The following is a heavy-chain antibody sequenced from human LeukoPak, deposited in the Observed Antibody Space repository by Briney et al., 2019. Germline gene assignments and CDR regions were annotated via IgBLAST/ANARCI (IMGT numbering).Heavy chain of an antibody. Sequence: PSQTLSLTCTVSGGSISSGSYYWSWIRQPAGKGLEWIGRIYTSGSTNYNPSLKSRVTISVDTSKNQFSLKLSSVTAADTAVYYCARDKTSIAAQHNWFDPWGQGTLVTVSS. D-gene: IGHD6-6*01. V-gene: IGHV4-61*02. CDR1: GGSISSGSYY. CDR2: IYTSGST. J-gene: IGHJ5*02. CDR3: ARDKTSIAAQHNWFDP.